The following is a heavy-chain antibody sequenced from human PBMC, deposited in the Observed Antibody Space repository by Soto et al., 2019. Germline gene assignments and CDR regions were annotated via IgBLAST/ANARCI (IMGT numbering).Heavy chain of an antibody. CDR1: GFTLNSFG. CDR2: ISYDESSR. D-gene: IGHD3-9*01. Sequence: QVQLVESGGGVVQPGRSLRLSCGASGFTLNSFGIHWVRQGPEKGLEWVAGISYDESSRHYADSVQGRFFVSRDNSTNTVFLQMSILRTEDTAVYYCATGLQPAYDFLLNHWGQGTLVTVSS. J-gene: IGHJ5*02. CDR3: ATGLQPAYDFLLNH. V-gene: IGHV3-30*03.